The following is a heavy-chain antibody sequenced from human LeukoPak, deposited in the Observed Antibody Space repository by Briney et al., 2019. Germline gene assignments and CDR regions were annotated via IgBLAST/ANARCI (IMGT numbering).Heavy chain of an antibody. CDR2: IIPIFGTA. Sequence: SVKVSCKASGGTFSSYAISWVRQAPGQGLEWMGGIIPIFGTANYAQKFQGRVTITADESTSTAYMELSSLRSEDTAVYYCASLLGRDPYYYYMDVWGKGTTVTVSS. V-gene: IGHV1-69*01. CDR3: ASLLGRDPYYYYMDV. J-gene: IGHJ6*03. CDR1: GGTFSSYA.